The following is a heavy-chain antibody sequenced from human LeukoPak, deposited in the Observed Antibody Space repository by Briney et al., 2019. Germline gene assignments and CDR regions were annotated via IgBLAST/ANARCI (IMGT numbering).Heavy chain of an antibody. Sequence: PSETLSLTCAVHGGSFSGYHWNWIRQSPGKGLEWIGEINDRGHTNYNPSHESRVTISVDTSKKQFSLKLNSVTAADTAVYYCARDPTTVVTTPYYFDFWGQGTLVTVSS. D-gene: IGHD4-23*01. V-gene: IGHV4-34*01. CDR2: INDRGHT. J-gene: IGHJ4*02. CDR3: ARDPTTVVTTPYYFDF. CDR1: GGSFSGYH.